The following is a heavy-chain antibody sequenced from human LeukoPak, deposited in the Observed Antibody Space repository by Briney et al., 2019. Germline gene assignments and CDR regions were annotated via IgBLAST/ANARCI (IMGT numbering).Heavy chain of an antibody. CDR3: EKDLPILTGYRHHYFDY. Sequence: GGSLRLSCAASGFTFSSYAMSWVRQAPGKGLEWVSAISGSGGSTYYADSVKGRFTISRDNSKNTLYLQMNSLRAEDTAVYYCEKDLPILTGYRHHYFDYWGQGTLVTVYS. D-gene: IGHD3-9*01. CDR2: ISGSGGST. V-gene: IGHV3-23*01. J-gene: IGHJ4*02. CDR1: GFTFSSYA.